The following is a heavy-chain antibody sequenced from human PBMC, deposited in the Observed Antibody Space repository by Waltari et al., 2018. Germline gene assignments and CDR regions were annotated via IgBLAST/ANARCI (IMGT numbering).Heavy chain of an antibody. CDR2: IIPSPGIA. V-gene: IGHV1-69*10. Sequence: QVQLVQSGAEVKKPGSSVKVSCKPSGDTFSSYAISWVRQAPGQGLEWMGGIIPSPGIANHAQKFQGRVTITADKSTSTAYMELSSLRSEDTAVYYCARDKGIAARRGRGYCDYWGQGTLVTVSS. J-gene: IGHJ4*02. CDR1: GDTFSSYA. CDR3: ARDKGIAARRGRGYCDY. D-gene: IGHD6-6*01.